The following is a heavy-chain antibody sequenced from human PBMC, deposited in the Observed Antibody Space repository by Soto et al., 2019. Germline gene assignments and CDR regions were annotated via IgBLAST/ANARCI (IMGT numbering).Heavy chain of an antibody. D-gene: IGHD3-16*01. CDR3: ARGGYYDNSWGKLSHYGLDV. CDR2: ISPYNDYT. J-gene: IGHJ6*02. V-gene: IGHV1-18*01. CDR1: GYTFIRYG. Sequence: QVQLVQSAAEVKKPGASVKVSCKASGYTFIRYGITWVRQAPGQGLEWMGWISPYNDYTSYAQKFQGRVTITTDTSTRIVDMERIGMESDDTAVYYCARGGYYDNSWGKLSHYGLDVWGQGTSIT.